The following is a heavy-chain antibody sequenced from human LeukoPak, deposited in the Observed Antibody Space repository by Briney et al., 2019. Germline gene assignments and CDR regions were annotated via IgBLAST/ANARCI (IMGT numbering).Heavy chain of an antibody. V-gene: IGHV4-39*01. CDR3: ARHAASIAAAATRWFGP. CDR2: IYYSGST. CDR1: GGSISNSNYY. D-gene: IGHD6-13*01. Sequence: SETLSLTCTVSGGSISNSNYYWGWIRQPPGKGLEWIGSIYYSGSTYYNPSLKSRVTISVDTSKNQFSLRLSSVAAADTAVYYCARHAASIAAAATRWFGPWGQGTLVTVSS. J-gene: IGHJ5*02.